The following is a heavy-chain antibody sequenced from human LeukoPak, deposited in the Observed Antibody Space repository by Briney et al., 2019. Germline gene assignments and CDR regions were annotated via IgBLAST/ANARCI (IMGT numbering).Heavy chain of an antibody. D-gene: IGHD1-26*01. CDR2: IIPIFGTA. J-gene: IGHJ3*02. CDR1: GGTFSSYA. Sequence: SVKVSCKASGGTFSSYAISWVRQAPGQGLEWMGGIIPIFGTANYAQKFQGRVTITADESTSTAYMELSSLRSEDTAVYYCARDFTYGIVGARDAFDIWGQGTMVTVSS. CDR3: ARDFTYGIVGARDAFDI. V-gene: IGHV1-69*13.